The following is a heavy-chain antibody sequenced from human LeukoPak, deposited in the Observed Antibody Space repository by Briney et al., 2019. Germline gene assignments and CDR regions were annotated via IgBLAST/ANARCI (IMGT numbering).Heavy chain of an antibody. CDR2: IYYSGST. CDR1: GGSISSNSYY. J-gene: IGHJ4*02. V-gene: IGHV4-39*01. CDR3: ARRGYYGSGSYSIDY. Sequence: SETLSLTCTVSGGSISSNSYYWGWIRQPPGKGLEWIGSIYYSGSTYYNPSLKSRVTTSVDTSKNQFSLKLSSVTAADTAVYYCARRGYYGSGSYSIDYWGQGTLVTVSS. D-gene: IGHD3-10*01.